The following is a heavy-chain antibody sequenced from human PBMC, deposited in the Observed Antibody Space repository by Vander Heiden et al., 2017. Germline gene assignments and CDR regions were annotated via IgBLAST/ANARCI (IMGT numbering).Heavy chain of an antibody. Sequence: QVQLQESSPGLVKPSQPLSLTCTVSGGSISSGDYYWSWIRQHPGKGLEYIGYIYYSGSTIYNPSLESRLTISVDTSKNQFSLKLSSVTAADTALYYCARVSRYYYGMDVWGHGTTVTVSS. CDR1: GGSISSGDYY. V-gene: IGHV4-31*03. CDR2: IYYSGST. J-gene: IGHJ6*02. CDR3: ARVSRYYYGMDV.